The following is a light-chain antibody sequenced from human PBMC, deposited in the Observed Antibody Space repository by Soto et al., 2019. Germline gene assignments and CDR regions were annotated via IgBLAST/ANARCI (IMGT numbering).Light chain of an antibody. CDR3: QQSLGIPYT. V-gene: IGKV1-39*01. CDR1: QSITGY. CDR2: AAS. J-gene: IGKJ2*01. Sequence: DIQMTQSPSSLSASVGDRVTITCRASQSITGYLNWYQQKPGKAPKLLIYAASSLQSGVPSRFSGSGSGTDFTLTISSLQRDDFTTYFCQQSLGIPYTFGQGTRLDTK.